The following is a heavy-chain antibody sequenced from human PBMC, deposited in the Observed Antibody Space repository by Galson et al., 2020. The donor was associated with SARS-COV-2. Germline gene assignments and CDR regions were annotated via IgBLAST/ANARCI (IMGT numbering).Heavy chain of an antibody. CDR2: IHTSGNT. CDR3: ARGATTNDFQE. V-gene: IGHV4-61*02. J-gene: IGHJ1*01. Sequence: SETLYLTCTVSGDSISSGTYYWSWVRQPAGKGLEWIGRIHTSGNTDYNPSLRSRVTISVDTSKSQLVLKLSSVTAADTAVYYCARGATTNDFQEWGQGTLVTVSS. D-gene: IGHD1-1*01. CDR1: GDSISSGTYY.